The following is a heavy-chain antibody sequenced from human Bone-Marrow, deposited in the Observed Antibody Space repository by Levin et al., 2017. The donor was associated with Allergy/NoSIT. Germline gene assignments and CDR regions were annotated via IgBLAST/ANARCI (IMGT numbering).Heavy chain of an antibody. V-gene: IGHV1-69*17. Sequence: GGSLRLSCKASGGAFSNYDMSWLRQAPGQAPEWIGGINPLFGIANYAQEFQGRVTITADTSTTTAYMELSSLRYDDTAVYYCATRLGRGYFFDFWGQGTLVTVSS. CDR2: INPLFGIA. CDR3: ATRLGRGYFFDF. D-gene: IGHD2-15*01. J-gene: IGHJ4*02. CDR1: GGAFSNYD.